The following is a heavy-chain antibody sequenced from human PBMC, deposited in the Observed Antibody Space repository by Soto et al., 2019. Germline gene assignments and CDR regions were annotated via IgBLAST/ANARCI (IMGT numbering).Heavy chain of an antibody. D-gene: IGHD6-19*01. CDR2: IYASGST. CDR1: GDSISGYY. Sequence: QVQLQESGPTLVKPSETLSLTCTVSGDSISGYYWNWIRQPAGKGLEWIGRIYASGSTISNRSLMSRVALSVDTSKNQCSLNLNSVTAADTAMYYCARSAYSSACYTAFDSLSQGILVTVSS. V-gene: IGHV4-4*07. CDR3: ARSAYSSACYTAFDS. J-gene: IGHJ4*02.